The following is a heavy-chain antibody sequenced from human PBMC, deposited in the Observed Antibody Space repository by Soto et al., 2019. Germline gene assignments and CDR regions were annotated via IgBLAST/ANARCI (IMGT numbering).Heavy chain of an antibody. CDR3: ARPFQSWPGGWYFDL. Sequence: QVQLVQSGAEVKKPGSSVKVSCKASGGTFSSYSINWVRQAPGPGLEWMGGIIPIFGTANYAQKFQGRVTLTADESTSTAHMELSSLRNEDTAVYYCARPFQSWPGGWYFDLWGRGTLVTVSS. J-gene: IGHJ2*01. CDR1: GGTFSSYS. D-gene: IGHD3-16*01. V-gene: IGHV1-69*01. CDR2: IIPIFGTA.